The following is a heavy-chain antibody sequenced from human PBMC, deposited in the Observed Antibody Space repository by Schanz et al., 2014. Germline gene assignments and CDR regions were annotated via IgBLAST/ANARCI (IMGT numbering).Heavy chain of an antibody. CDR2: INSDGSST. V-gene: IGHV3-74*01. J-gene: IGHJ4*02. D-gene: IGHD1-26*01. CDR1: GFTFSNYW. Sequence: EVQLVESGGGLVQPGGSLRLSCAASGFTFSNYWMHWVRQAPGKGLVWVARINSDGSSTSYADSVKGRFTISRGNAKNTLYLQMNNLRAEDTAVYYCAREVGGSFGQHYWGQGALVTVSS. CDR3: AREVGGSFGQHY.